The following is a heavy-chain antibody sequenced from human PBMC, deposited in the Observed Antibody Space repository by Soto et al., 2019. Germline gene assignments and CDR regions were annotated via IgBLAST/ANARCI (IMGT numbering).Heavy chain of an antibody. D-gene: IGHD4-4*01. CDR2: ISSGGGTT. Sequence: EVQLLESGGGLVQPGESLRLSCAASGFTFTNYAMTWVRQAPGKGLEWVSAISSGGGTTYYADSVNGRFTISRDNSKNTLYLQMNSLTAEDTAVYHCTKVHLPYSNYGGSYFSDFWGQGTLVTVSS. V-gene: IGHV3-23*01. CDR1: GFTFTNYA. J-gene: IGHJ4*02. CDR3: TKVHLPYSNYGGSYFSDF.